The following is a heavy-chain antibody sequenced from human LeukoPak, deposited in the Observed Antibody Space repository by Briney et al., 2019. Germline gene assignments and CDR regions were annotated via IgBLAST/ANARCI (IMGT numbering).Heavy chain of an antibody. D-gene: IGHD2-2*01. CDR3: ANIPVVPAAMVP. J-gene: IGHJ5*02. CDR2: IRYDGSNK. Sequence: GGSLRLSCAASGFTFSSYGMHWVRQAPGKGLEWVAFIRYDGSNKYYADSVKGRSTISRDNSKNTLYLQMNSLRAEDTAVYYCANIPVVPAAMVPWGQGTLVTVSS. CDR1: GFTFSSYG. V-gene: IGHV3-30*02.